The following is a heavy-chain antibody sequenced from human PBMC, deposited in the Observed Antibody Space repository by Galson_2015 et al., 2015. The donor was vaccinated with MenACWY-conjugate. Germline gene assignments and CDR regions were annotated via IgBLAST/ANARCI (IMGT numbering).Heavy chain of an antibody. Sequence: SLRLSCAASGFTFSSYWMSWVRQAPGKGLEWVANIKQDGSEKYYVDSVKGRFTISRDNAKNSLYLQMNSLRAEDTAVYYCAREVTTVVWWFDPWGQGTLVTVSS. V-gene: IGHV3-7*03. CDR2: IKQDGSEK. D-gene: IGHD4-23*01. CDR3: AREVTTVVWWFDP. J-gene: IGHJ5*02. CDR1: GFTFSSYW.